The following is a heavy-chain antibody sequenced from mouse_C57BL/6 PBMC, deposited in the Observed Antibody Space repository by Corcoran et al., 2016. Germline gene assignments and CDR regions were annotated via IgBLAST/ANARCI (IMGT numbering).Heavy chain of an antibody. V-gene: IGHV1-53*01. CDR2: INPSNGGT. CDR3: ARSDGYYPYFYY. J-gene: IGHJ2*01. D-gene: IGHD2-3*01. CDR1: GYTFTSYW. Sequence: QVQLQQPGTALVKPGASVKLSCKASGYTFTSYWRHWVKQRPGHGLEWIGNINPSNGGTNYNEKFKSKATLTVDKSSSTAYMQLSSLTSEDSAVYYCARSDGYYPYFYYWGQGTTLTVSS.